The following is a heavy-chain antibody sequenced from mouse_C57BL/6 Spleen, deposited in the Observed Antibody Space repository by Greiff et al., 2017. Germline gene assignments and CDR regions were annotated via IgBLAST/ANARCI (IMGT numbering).Heavy chain of an antibody. CDR3: ERGRGYYAMDY. CDR1: GYTFTSYW. J-gene: IGHJ4*01. CDR2: IDPSDSYT. V-gene: IGHV1-50*01. Sequence: QVQLKQPGAELVKPGASVKLSCKASGYTFTSYWMQWVKQRPGQGLEWIGEIDPSDSYTNYNQKFKGKATLTVDTSSSTAYLQLSSLTSEDSAVYYCERGRGYYAMDYWGQGTSVTVSS.